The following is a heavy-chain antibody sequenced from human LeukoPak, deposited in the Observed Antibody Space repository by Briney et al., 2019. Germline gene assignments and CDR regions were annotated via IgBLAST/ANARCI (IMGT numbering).Heavy chain of an antibody. J-gene: IGHJ4*02. CDR1: GGSVSSGSYY. Sequence: PETLSPTCTVSGGSVSSGSYYWSWLRQPPGQGLEWIGYIYYSGSTNYNPSLKSRVTISVDASKNQFSLKLSSVAAADTAVYYCARDRGAAAGIDYWGQGTLVTVSS. D-gene: IGHD6-13*01. CDR2: IYYSGST. CDR3: ARDRGAAAGIDY. V-gene: IGHV4-61*01.